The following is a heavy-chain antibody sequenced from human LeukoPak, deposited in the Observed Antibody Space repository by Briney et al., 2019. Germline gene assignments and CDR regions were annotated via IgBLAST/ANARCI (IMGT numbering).Heavy chain of an antibody. J-gene: IGHJ6*03. D-gene: IGHD3-16*01. Sequence: SETLSLTCTVSGGSISSYYWSWIRQPPGKGLEWIGYIYYSGSTNYKSSLKSRVTISVGTSKNQFSLKLSSVTAADTAVYYCARETSQKGAHYMDVWGKGTTVTISS. CDR2: IYYSGST. CDR1: GGSISSYY. CDR3: ARETSQKGAHYMDV. V-gene: IGHV4-59*01.